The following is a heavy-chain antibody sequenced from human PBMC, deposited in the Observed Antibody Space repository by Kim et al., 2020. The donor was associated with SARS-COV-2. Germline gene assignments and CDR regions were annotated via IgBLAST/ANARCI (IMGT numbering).Heavy chain of an antibody. J-gene: IGHJ4*02. D-gene: IGHD1-26*01. V-gene: IGHV4-31*03. Sequence: SETLSLTCTVSGGSISSGGYYWSWIRQHPGKGLEWIGYIYYSGSTYYNPSLKSRVTISVDTSKNQFSLKLSSVTAADTAVYYCATLGYSGSWKHGSWGQGTLVTVSS. CDR2: IYYSGST. CDR1: GGSISSGGYY. CDR3: ATLGYSGSWKHGS.